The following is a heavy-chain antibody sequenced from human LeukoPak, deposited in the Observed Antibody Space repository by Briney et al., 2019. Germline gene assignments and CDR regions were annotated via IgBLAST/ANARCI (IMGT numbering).Heavy chain of an antibody. D-gene: IGHD2-15*01. CDR3: ATPFSYCSGGSCYHAFDI. CDR1: GYSFTSYW. CDR2: IYPDDSDT. V-gene: IGHV5-51*01. J-gene: IGHJ3*02. Sequence: GESLKISCKGSGYSFTSYWIGWVRQMPGKGLEWMGIIYPDDSDTRYSPSFQGQVTISADKSISTAYLQWSSLKASDTAMYYCATPFSYCSGGSCYHAFDIWGQGTMVTVSS.